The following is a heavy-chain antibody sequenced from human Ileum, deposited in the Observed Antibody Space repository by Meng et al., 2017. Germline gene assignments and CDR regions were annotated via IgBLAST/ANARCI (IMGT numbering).Heavy chain of an antibody. Sequence: QVQLQQWGAGLLKHSETLSRTCAVYGGSFSGYYWSWIRQPSGKELEWIGEINHSGSTNYIPSIKSRVTISVDTSKNQFSLKLSSVTAADTAVYYCARGRGLIWFGEWFDPWGQGTLVTVSS. CDR2: INHSGST. D-gene: IGHD3-10*01. V-gene: IGHV4-34*01. CDR1: GGSFSGYY. J-gene: IGHJ5*02. CDR3: ARGRGLIWFGEWFDP.